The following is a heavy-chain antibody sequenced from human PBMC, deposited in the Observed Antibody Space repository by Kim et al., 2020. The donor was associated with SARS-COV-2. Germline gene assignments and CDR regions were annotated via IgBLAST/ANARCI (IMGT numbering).Heavy chain of an antibody. J-gene: IGHJ4*02. CDR2: ISGSGGST. D-gene: IGHD5-18*01. CDR3: AKGEAGLRGIPGY. V-gene: IGHV3-23*01. CDR1: GFTFSSYA. Sequence: GGSLRLSCAASGFTFSSYAMSWVRQAPGKGLEWVAAISGSGGSTYYADSVKGRFTISRDNSKNTLYLQMNSLRAEDTAVYYCAKGEAGLRGIPGYWSQGMLVAVSS.